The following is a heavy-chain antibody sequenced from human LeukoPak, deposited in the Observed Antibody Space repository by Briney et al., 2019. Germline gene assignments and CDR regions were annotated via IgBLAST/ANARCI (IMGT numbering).Heavy chain of an antibody. Sequence: GGSLRLSCAAAGFSFRDYPMGWVRRASGKRLEWVSGISAGADVIFYADPVKGRFTISRDNSKNTLYLQMNSLRAEDSAEYYCAKSLPTTATGTGRAFDIWGQGTMVTVSA. CDR1: GFSFRDYP. J-gene: IGHJ3*02. CDR3: AKSLPTTATGTGRAFDI. D-gene: IGHD1-1*01. V-gene: IGHV3-23*01. CDR2: ISAGADVI.